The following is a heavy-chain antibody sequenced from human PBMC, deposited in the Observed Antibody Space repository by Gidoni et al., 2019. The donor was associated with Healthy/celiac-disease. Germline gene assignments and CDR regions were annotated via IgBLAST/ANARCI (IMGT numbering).Heavy chain of an antibody. Sequence: GRFTISRDNAENSMYLQMNSLRPEDTAVYYCARGGRSSGWYDLDHWGQGTLVTVSS. D-gene: IGHD6-19*01. V-gene: IGHV3-11*06. CDR3: ARGGRSSGWYDLDH. J-gene: IGHJ4*02.